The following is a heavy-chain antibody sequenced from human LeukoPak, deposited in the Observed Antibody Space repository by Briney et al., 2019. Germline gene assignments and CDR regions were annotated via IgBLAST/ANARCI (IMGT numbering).Heavy chain of an antibody. D-gene: IGHD1-26*01. Sequence: GGSLRLSCAASGFSFSGYWKNWVRQAPGKGLEWVSVIYSGGNTYYADSVKGRFTISRDYSENTLYLQMNRLRAEDTAVYYCALVGATDVGYWGQGTLVTVSS. CDR3: ALVGATDVGY. J-gene: IGHJ4*02. V-gene: IGHV3-53*05. CDR1: GFSFSGYW. CDR2: IYSGGNT.